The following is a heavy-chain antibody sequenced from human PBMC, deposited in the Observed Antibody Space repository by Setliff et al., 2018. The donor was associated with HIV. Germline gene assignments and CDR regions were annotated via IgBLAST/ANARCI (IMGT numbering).Heavy chain of an antibody. CDR2: IYYSGST. V-gene: IGHV4-59*12. D-gene: IGHD6-13*01. CDR1: GGSISRDY. CDR3: AAASSWDPLLDY. J-gene: IGHJ4*02. Sequence: SETLSLTCTVSGGSISRDYWSWIRQPPGKGLEWIGYIYYSGSTNYNPSLKSRVTISVATSKNQFSLKLNSVTAADTAVYYCAAASSWDPLLDYWGQGTLVTVSS.